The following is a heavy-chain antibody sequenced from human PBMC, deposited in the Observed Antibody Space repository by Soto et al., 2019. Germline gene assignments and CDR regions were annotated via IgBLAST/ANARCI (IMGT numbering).Heavy chain of an antibody. Sequence: QVHLVQSGAEVEKPGASVKVSCNTSGYTFTAYFMHWGRQAPGQGLEWMGWINPNHGGTDYAQKFHGRVTMTRDTSTTTLYIELSSLRSDDTAVYFWARARFSGRLGYFDMWGQGTNVTVSS. CDR2: INPNHGGT. V-gene: IGHV1-2*02. CDR3: ARARFSGRLGYFDM. J-gene: IGHJ3*02. D-gene: IGHD1-26*01. CDR1: GYTFTAYF.